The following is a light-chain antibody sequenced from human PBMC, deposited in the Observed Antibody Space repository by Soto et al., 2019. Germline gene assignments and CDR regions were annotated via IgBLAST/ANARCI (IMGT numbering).Light chain of an antibody. Sequence: IQLTQSPSSLSASVGDRVTITCRASQDINSYLAWYQQKPGKAPNLLIYAGTSLQSGVPSRFSGSGSGTEFTLAISSLQPEDFATYYCQQHHFYPATFGGATKVE. V-gene: IGKV1-9*01. CDR1: QDINSY. CDR3: QQHHFYPAT. J-gene: IGKJ4*01. CDR2: AGT.